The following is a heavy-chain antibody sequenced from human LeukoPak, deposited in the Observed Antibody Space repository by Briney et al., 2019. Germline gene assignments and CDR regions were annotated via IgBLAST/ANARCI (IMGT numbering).Heavy chain of an antibody. CDR2: IYPGDSDT. Sequence: GESLKISCKGSGYSFTSYWIGWVRQMPGKGLEWMGIIYPGDSDTRYSPSFQGQVTLSADKSISTAYLQWSSLKASDTAMYYCARHRKVAGTTYYFDYWGQGTLVTVSS. V-gene: IGHV5-51*01. CDR3: ARHRKVAGTTYYFDY. D-gene: IGHD1-14*01. CDR1: GYSFTSYW. J-gene: IGHJ4*02.